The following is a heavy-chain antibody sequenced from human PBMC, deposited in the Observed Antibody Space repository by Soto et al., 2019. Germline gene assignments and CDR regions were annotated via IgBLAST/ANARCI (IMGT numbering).Heavy chain of an antibody. D-gene: IGHD6-6*01. CDR3: ERAPHSSSSFLLDY. V-gene: IGHV1-46*01. CDR2: INPSLGHS. Sequence: ASVKVSCKASGYTPTAFHMHWVRQAPGLGLEWMGIINPSLGHSNTAQRFQDRVAMTWDTSTSTFYMELSILRSDDTAVYSCERAPHSSSSFLLDYWGHGNPATV. J-gene: IGHJ4*01. CDR1: GYTPTAFH.